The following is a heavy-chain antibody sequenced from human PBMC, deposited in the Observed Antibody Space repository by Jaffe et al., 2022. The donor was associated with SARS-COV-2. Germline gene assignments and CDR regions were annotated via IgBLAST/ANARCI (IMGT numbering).Heavy chain of an antibody. CDR2: IKQDGSEK. CDR1: GFTFSSYW. J-gene: IGHJ6*02. Sequence: EVQLVESGGGLVQPGGSLRLSCAASGFTFSSYWMSWVRQAPGKGLEWVANIKQDGSEKYYVDSVKGRFTISRDNAKNSLYLQMNSLRAEDTAVYYCARDQRYYDSSGYYYDTDYYYYGMDVWGQGTTVTVSS. D-gene: IGHD3-22*01. CDR3: ARDQRYYDSSGYYYDTDYYYYGMDV. V-gene: IGHV3-7*01.